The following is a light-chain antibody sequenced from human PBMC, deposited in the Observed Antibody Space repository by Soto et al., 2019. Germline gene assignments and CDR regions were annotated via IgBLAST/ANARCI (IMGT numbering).Light chain of an antibody. J-gene: IGKJ5*01. CDR2: WAS. Sequence: DIQMTQSPSSLSASVGDRVTITCQASQDIDKFLNWYQQKPGQPPKLLIYWASTRESGVPDRFSGSGSGTDFTLTISSLQAEDVAVYYCQQYYSTPFTFGQGTRLEIK. CDR3: QQYYSTPFT. V-gene: IGKV4-1*01. CDR1: QDIDKF.